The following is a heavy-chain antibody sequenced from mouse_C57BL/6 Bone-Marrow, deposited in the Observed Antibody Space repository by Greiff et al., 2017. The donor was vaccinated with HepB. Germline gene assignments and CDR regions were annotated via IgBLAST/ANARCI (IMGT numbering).Heavy chain of an antibody. CDR1: GYTFTSYW. Sequence: QVQLQQPGAELVKPGASVKLSCKASGYTFTSYWMQWVKQRPGQGLEWIGEIDPSDSYTNYNQKFKGKATLTVDTSSSTAYMQLSSLTSEDSAVYYCARTRYDYDGYDFDYWGQGTTLTVSS. CDR2: IDPSDSYT. D-gene: IGHD2-4*01. V-gene: IGHV1-50*01. J-gene: IGHJ2*01. CDR3: ARTRYDYDGYDFDY.